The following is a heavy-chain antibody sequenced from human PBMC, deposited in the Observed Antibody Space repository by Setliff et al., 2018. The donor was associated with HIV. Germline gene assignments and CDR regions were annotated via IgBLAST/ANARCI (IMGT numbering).Heavy chain of an antibody. V-gene: IGHV1-18*04. D-gene: IGHD3-22*01. CDR1: GYTFTGYY. CDR2: ISTYSGNA. CDR3: ARDIGGYDSSGFFDY. J-gene: IGHJ4*02. Sequence: ASVKVSCKASGYTFTGYYMHWVRQAPGQGLEWMGWISTYSGNANYAQKLQGRVTMTTDTSTSIAYMELRRLRSDDTAVYYCARDIGGYDSSGFFDYWGQGTLVTVSS.